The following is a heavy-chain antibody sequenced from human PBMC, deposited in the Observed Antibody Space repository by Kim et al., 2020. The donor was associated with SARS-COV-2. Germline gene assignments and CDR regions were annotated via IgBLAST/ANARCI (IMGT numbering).Heavy chain of an antibody. J-gene: IGHJ6*02. CDR2: ST. Sequence: STYYADSVKGRFTISRDNSKNTLYLQMNSLRAEDTAVYYGAREDWVGMDVWGQGTTVTVSS. CDR3: AREDWVGMDV. D-gene: IGHD3-9*01. V-gene: IGHV3-53*01.